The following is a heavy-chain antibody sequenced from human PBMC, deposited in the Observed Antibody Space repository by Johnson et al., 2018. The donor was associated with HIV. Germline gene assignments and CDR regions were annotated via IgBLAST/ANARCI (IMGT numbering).Heavy chain of an antibody. CDR2: IRYDGSNK. J-gene: IGHJ3*02. CDR1: GFTFSSYG. CDR3: AKDVAFRDDAFDI. D-gene: IGHD2-21*01. V-gene: IGHV3-30*02. Sequence: QVQLVESGGGVVQPGGSLRLSCAASGFTFSSYGMHWVRQAPGKGLEWVAFIRYDGSNKYYADSVKGRFTLSRDNSKNTLYLQMNSLRAEDTAVYYCAKDVAFRDDAFDIWGQGTMVTVSS.